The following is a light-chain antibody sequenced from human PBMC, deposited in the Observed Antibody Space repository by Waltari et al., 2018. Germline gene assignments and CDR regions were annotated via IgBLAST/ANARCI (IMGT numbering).Light chain of an antibody. CDR3: QQGYNTPLT. Sequence: DIQMTQSPSSLSASVGDKVTITCRASQGISSWLAWYQQKPGKAPKLLIYGASRLQSGVPSRFSGSGSGTDYTLTISSLQPEDFATYYCQQGYNTPLTFGGGTKVEI. CDR1: QGISSW. J-gene: IGKJ4*01. V-gene: IGKV1-12*01. CDR2: GAS.